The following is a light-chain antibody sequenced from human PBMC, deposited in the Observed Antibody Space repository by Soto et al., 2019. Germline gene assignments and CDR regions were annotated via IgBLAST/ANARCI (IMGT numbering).Light chain of an antibody. CDR2: DAS. CDR1: QSISSW. Sequence: DIQMTQSPSTLSASVGDRVTITCRASQSISSWLAWYQQKPGKAPKLLIYDASSLESGVPSRFSGSGSVTELTLTISSRQPDDFATYYCQQYNSSPLTFGQGTKVEIK. V-gene: IGKV1-5*01. J-gene: IGKJ1*01. CDR3: QQYNSSPLT.